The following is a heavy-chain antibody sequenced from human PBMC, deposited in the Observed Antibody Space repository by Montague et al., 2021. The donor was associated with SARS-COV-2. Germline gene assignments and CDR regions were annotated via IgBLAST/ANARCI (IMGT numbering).Heavy chain of an antibody. V-gene: IGHV4-34*11. D-gene: IGHD3-22*01. CDR2: IYYSGST. J-gene: IGHJ4*02. CDR1: GESFSGYY. CDR3: ARDGFYCDRSGRSNFDY. Sequence: SETLSLTCAVSGESFSGYYWSWIRQSPGTALEWLGSIYYSGSTYYNPSLKSRVTMSVDTSENQFSLNLSSVTAADTAVNYCARDGFYCDRSGRSNFDYWGQGTLVTVSS.